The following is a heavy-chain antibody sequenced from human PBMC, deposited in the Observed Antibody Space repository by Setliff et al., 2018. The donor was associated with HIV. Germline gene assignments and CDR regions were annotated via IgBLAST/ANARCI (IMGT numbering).Heavy chain of an antibody. V-gene: IGHV1-46*02. CDR2: VNPSGGST. CDR1: GYIFNRHY. J-gene: IGHJ4*02. Sequence: GASVKVSCKASGYIFNRHYVHWVRQAPGEGLEWMGIVNPSGGSTNYAQKFQGRVTMTRDTSTSIAYMELRSLRSDDTAVYYCVRDSSGRVRGVIRGQLDYWGQGTLVTVSS. CDR3: VRDSSGRVRGVIRGQLDY. D-gene: IGHD3-10*01.